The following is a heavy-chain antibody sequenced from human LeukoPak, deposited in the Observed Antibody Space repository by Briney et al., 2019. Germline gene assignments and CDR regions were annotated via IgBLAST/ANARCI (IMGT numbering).Heavy chain of an antibody. Sequence: ASVKVSCKASGYTFTSYAMNWARQAPGQGLEWMGWINTNTGDPTYAQGFTGRFVFSLDTSVSTAYLQICSLKAEDTAVYYCARGGRITMVRGVIINYYYGMDVWGKGTTVTVSS. J-gene: IGHJ6*04. CDR2: INTNTGDP. CDR3: ARGGRITMVRGVIINYYYGMDV. D-gene: IGHD3-10*01. V-gene: IGHV7-4-1*01. CDR1: GYTFTSYA.